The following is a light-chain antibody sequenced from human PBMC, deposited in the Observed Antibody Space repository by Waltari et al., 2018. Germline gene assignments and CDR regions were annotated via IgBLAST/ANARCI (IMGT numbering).Light chain of an antibody. CDR3: QQYYSTPPIT. Sequence: DIVLTQSPDSLAVSLGERATINCKSSQSVLYSSTNKNYLAWYQQKPGQPPKLLIYWASTRESWVPDRFSGSGSGADFTLTISSLQAEDVAVYYCQQYYSTPPITFGQGTRLEIK. J-gene: IGKJ5*01. CDR1: QSVLYSSTNKNY. CDR2: WAS. V-gene: IGKV4-1*01.